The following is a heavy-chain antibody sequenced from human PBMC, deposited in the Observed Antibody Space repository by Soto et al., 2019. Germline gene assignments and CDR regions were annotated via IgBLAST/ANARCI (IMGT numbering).Heavy chain of an antibody. CDR2: IYYSGST. J-gene: IGHJ4*02. Sequence: QLQLQESGPGLVKPSETLSLTCTVSGGSISSSSYYWGWIRQPPGKGLEWSGSIYYSGSTYYNPSLQSRVTISVDTSKNQFSLKLSSVTAADTAVYYCASPNLVYGGNPIDYWGQGTLVTVSS. CDR3: ASPNLVYGGNPIDY. CDR1: GGSISSSSYY. D-gene: IGHD4-17*01. V-gene: IGHV4-39*01.